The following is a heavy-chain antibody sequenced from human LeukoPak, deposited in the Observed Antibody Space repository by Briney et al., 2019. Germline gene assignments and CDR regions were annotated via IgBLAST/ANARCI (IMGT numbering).Heavy chain of an antibody. V-gene: IGHV4-59*08. Sequence: PSETLSLTCTVSGGSISSYYWSWFRQPPGKGLEWIGYIYYSGSTNYNPSLKSRVTISVDTSKNQFSLKLSSVTAADTAVYYCARRLYSSGEFDYWGQGTLVTVSS. J-gene: IGHJ4*02. CDR1: GGSISSYY. D-gene: IGHD6-19*01. CDR2: IYYSGST. CDR3: ARRLYSSGEFDY.